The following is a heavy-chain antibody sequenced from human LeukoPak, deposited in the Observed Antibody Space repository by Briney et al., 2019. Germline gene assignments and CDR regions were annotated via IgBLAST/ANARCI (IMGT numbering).Heavy chain of an antibody. CDR1: GFTYANYA. D-gene: IGHD2-8*02. J-gene: IGHJ4*02. CDR3: AKGDRGHCTGVKCYPFDY. Sequence: GGSLRLSCVASGFTYANYAMDWVRQAPGKRLEWVASITGTGGRGGIYYADSVKGRFTISRDNSKNTLFLQMSSLRAEDTAVYHCAKGDRGHCTGVKCYPFDYWGQGTVVTVSS. CDR2: ITGTGGRGGI. V-gene: IGHV3-23*01.